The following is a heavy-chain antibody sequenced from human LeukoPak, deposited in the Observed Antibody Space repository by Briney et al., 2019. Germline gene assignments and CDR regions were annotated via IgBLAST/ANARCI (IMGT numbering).Heavy chain of an antibody. J-gene: IGHJ4*02. Sequence: KPSETLSLACTVSGGSISSSTYYWVWIRQPPGKGLEWIETIHYSGITYYNPSLKSRVTISVDTSMNQFSLNLNSVTAADTAVYYCARQVSRYYDSSGYYYDETIESIDYWGQGTLVTVSS. D-gene: IGHD3-22*01. V-gene: IGHV4-39*01. CDR1: GGSISSSTYY. CDR2: IHYSGIT. CDR3: ARQVSRYYDSSGYYYDETIESIDY.